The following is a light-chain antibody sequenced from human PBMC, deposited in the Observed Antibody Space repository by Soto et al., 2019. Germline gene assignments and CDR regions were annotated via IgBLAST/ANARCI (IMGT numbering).Light chain of an antibody. CDR3: QQYGSSPIT. J-gene: IGKJ5*01. CDR2: GAS. Sequence: EIVLTQSPGTLSLSPGERATLSCRASQSVSSNLLAWYQQKPGQAPRLLIYGASSRATGIPDRFSGSGSGTDCTLTISRLEPEDFAVYYCQQYGSSPITFAQGTRLEIK. CDR1: QSVSSNL. V-gene: IGKV3-20*01.